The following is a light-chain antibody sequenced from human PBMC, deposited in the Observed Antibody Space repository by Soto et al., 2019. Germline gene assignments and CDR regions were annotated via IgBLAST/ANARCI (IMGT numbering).Light chain of an antibody. Sequence: DIQMTQSPSSLYASVGDRVTITCRASQSIAYYLNWFQQKPGKAPKLLIYAASSLQSGVPSMFSGSGSGTDFTLTISSLQPEHFATYYCQQSSNSPMYTFGQGTKLYVK. CDR2: AAS. V-gene: IGKV1-39*01. CDR1: QSIAYY. CDR3: QQSSNSPMYT. J-gene: IGKJ2*01.